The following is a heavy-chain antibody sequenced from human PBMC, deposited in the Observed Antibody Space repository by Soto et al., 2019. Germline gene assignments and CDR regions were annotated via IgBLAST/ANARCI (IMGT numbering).Heavy chain of an antibody. Sequence: GGSLRLSCAASGFTFSSYAMHWVRQAPGKGLEYVSAISSNGGSTYYANSVKGRFTISRDNSKNTLYLQMGSLRAEDMAVYYCARGTWELPFDYWGQGTLVTVSS. D-gene: IGHD1-26*01. V-gene: IGHV3-64*01. CDR1: GFTFSSYA. CDR3: ARGTWELPFDY. J-gene: IGHJ4*02. CDR2: ISSNGGST.